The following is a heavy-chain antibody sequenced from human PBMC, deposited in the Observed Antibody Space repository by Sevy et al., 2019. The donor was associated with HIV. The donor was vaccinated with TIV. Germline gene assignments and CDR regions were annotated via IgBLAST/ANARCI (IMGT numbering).Heavy chain of an antibody. V-gene: IGHV3-7*01. D-gene: IGHD5-12*01. CDR3: AREGSPYDTYYYYYGMDV. Sequence: GGCLRLSCAASGFTFNSYWMSWVRQAPGKGLEWVANIKQEGSEKYYVDSVKGRFTISRDNSQNSLFLQMNTLRAEDTAVYYCAREGSPYDTYYYYYGMDVWGQGTTVTVSS. CDR1: GFTFNSYW. J-gene: IGHJ6*02. CDR2: IKQEGSEK.